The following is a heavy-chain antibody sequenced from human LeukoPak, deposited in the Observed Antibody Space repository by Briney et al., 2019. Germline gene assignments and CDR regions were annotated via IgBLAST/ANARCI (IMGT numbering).Heavy chain of an antibody. CDR1: GGTFSSYA. CDR2: IIPIFGTA. J-gene: IGHJ4*02. CDR3: ARGARLVQDY. D-gene: IGHD6-19*01. V-gene: IGHV1-69*13. Sequence: ASVKVSCKASGGTFSSYAISWVRQAPGQGLEWTGGIIPIFGTANYAQKFQGRVTITADESTSTAYMELSSLRSEDTAVYYCARGARLVQDYWGQGTLVTVSS.